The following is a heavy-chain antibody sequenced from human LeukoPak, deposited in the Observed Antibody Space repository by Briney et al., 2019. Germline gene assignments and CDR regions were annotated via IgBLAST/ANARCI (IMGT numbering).Heavy chain of an antibody. CDR3: AKDRYDIVVVPAAILFSH. V-gene: IGHV3-23*01. Sequence: GGSLRLSCAASGFTFSSYAMSWVRQAPGKGLEWVSAISGSGGSTYYADSVKGRFTISRDNSKNTLYLQMNSLRAEDTAVYYCAKDRYDIVVVPAAILFSHWGQGTLVTVSS. CDR2: ISGSGGST. J-gene: IGHJ4*02. D-gene: IGHD2-2*01. CDR1: GFTFSSYA.